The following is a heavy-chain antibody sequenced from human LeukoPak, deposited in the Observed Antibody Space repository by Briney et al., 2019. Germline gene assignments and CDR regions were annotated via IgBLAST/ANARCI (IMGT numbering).Heavy chain of an antibody. V-gene: IGHV3-7*01. Sequence: GGSLRLSCAASGFTFSRYWMTWVRQAPGKGLEWVANINQDGSEKYYVDSVKGRFTISRDNAKNSLYLQMNSLRAEDTAFYYCARRSLAVAGTKGMDVWGQGTTVTVSS. CDR2: INQDGSEK. CDR1: GFTFSRYW. CDR3: ARRSLAVAGTKGMDV. D-gene: IGHD6-19*01. J-gene: IGHJ6*02.